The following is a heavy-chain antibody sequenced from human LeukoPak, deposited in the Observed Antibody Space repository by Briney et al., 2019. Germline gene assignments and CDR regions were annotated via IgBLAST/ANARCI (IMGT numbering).Heavy chain of an antibody. J-gene: IGHJ4*02. CDR1: GFTFSTFA. D-gene: IGHD3-22*01. CDR2: ITGSGGTT. CDR3: AKEGYPDSSGAFDS. V-gene: IGHV3-23*01. Sequence: GGSLRLSCAASGFTFSTFAMNWVRQAPGKGLEWVSGITGSGGTTFYADSVKGRFTISRDNSKSTLYLQMNSLRAEDTAIYYCAKEGYPDSSGAFDSWGQGTLVTGSS.